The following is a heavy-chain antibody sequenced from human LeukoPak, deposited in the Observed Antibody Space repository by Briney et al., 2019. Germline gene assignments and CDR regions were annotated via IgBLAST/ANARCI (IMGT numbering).Heavy chain of an antibody. J-gene: IGHJ4*02. Sequence: GGSLRLYCAASRITFSNYGMHWDRQAPGKGLEWVAFIRYDGSDKYYADSVKGRFTISRDNSKNTLYLQMNSLRAEDTAVYYCARDPYLNRGSGSYYRPGYYFDYWGQGTLVTVSS. D-gene: IGHD1-26*01. V-gene: IGHV3-30*02. CDR2: IRYDGSDK. CDR1: RITFSNYG. CDR3: ARDPYLNRGSGSYYRPGYYFDY.